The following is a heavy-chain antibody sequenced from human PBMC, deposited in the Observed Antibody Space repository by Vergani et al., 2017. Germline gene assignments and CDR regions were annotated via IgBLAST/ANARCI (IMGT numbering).Heavy chain of an antibody. D-gene: IGHD2/OR15-2a*01. CDR1: GYTFTDHY. CDR3: ATPHTANTGGMEV. CDR2: DDPEVGEK. J-gene: IGHJ6*02. V-gene: IGHV1-69-2*01. Sequence: EVQLVQSGAEVKKPGATLKISCKVSGYTFTDHYMHWVKQAPGKGLEWIGLDDPEVGEKIYAEKFKGRVTIAADTSTDTAHCELRSLSSEDTAVYYCATPHTANTGGMEVWGQGTTVIVSS.